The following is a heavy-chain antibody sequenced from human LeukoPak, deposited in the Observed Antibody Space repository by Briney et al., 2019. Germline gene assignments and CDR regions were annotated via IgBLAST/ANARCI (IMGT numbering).Heavy chain of an antibody. CDR3: ARGRYMVRGVLVY. J-gene: IGHJ4*02. CDR2: IYYSGST. CDR1: GGSISSYY. D-gene: IGHD3-10*01. Sequence: SETLSLTCTVSGGSISSYYWSWIRQPPGKGLEWIGYIYYSGSTNYNPSLKSRVTISVDTSKNQFSLKLSSVTAAHTAVYYCARGRYMVRGVLVYWGQGTLVTVSS. V-gene: IGHV4-59*12.